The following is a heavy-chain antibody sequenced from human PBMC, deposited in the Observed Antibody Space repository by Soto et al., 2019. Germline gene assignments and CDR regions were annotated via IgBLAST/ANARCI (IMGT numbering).Heavy chain of an antibody. D-gene: IGHD3-3*01. J-gene: IGHJ3*02. CDR2: INPATGAA. CDR3: ARGGGVGVAGSAAFDM. V-gene: IGHV1-2*02. Sequence: QLHLVQSGAVVKKPGASVTVSCSASGYPVTAYYMHWVRQAPGRGLEWMGGINPATGAAKYTQTFQGRVTMTRATSTSTVFMELSGLTSEDPAVFYGARGGGVGVAGSAAFDMWGQGTLVTVSS. CDR1: GYPVTAYY.